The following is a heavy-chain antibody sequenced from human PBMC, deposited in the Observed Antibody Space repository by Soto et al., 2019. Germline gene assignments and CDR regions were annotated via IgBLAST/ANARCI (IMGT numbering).Heavy chain of an antibody. Sequence: QVQLEQSAPEVKKPGASVKVSCKASGYTFTTYGISWVRQAPGEGLEWLGWINTHNGNTNYAQNLQGRVFMTADTSTITAYMELRSLRSDDTAIYYCTREGSAPYYYYAMDAWGQGTTVTVSS. V-gene: IGHV1-18*01. D-gene: IGHD3-10*01. CDR3: TREGSAPYYYYAMDA. CDR2: INTHNGNT. J-gene: IGHJ6*02. CDR1: GYTFTTYG.